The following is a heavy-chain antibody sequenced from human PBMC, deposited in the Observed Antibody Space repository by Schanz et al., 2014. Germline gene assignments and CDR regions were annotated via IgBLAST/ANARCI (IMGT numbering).Heavy chain of an antibody. CDR1: GFIVSDNY. V-gene: IGHV3-66*01. J-gene: IGHJ3*02. CDR2: IYSGGST. CDR3: AKAKSGAHGAFDI. D-gene: IGHD3-10*01. Sequence: DVQLVESGGGLVQPGGSLRLSCAASGFIVSDNYMHWVRQAPGKGLEWVSVIYSGGSTYYADSVKGRFSVSGDNSKNNSKNTLYVQMNSLRAEDTAVYYCAKAKSGAHGAFDIWGQGTMVTVSS.